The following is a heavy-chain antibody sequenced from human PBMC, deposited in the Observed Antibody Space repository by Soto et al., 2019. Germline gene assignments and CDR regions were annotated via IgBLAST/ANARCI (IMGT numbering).Heavy chain of an antibody. D-gene: IGHD2-2*01. CDR3: TKNLPSKENQRRGSCAFHI. CDR1: GFTFSNYA. CDR2: VTGRSSST. V-gene: IGHV3-23*01. Sequence: EVRLLESGGGLVQPGGSLRLSCVASGFTFSNYAISWVRQAPGKGLEWVSVVTGRSSSTYYADSVEGRFIISRASSRNTVFLQINSLGAEDTAVYYCTKNLPSKENQRRGSCAFHISCYRTILTVSS. J-gene: IGHJ3*02.